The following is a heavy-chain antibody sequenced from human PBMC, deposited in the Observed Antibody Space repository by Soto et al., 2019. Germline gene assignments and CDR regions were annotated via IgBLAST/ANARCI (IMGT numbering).Heavy chain of an antibody. CDR2: IIPIFGTA. Sequence: QVQLVQSGAEVKKPGSSVKVSCKASGVTFSSYAISWVRQAPGQGLEWMGGIIPIFGTANYAQKFQGRVTITADESTSTAYMELSSLRSEDTAVYYCARASTYYDILTGYPDYYYYGIDVWGQGTTVTVCS. D-gene: IGHD3-9*01. CDR3: ARASTYYDILTGYPDYYYYGIDV. CDR1: GVTFSSYA. V-gene: IGHV1-69*01. J-gene: IGHJ6*02.